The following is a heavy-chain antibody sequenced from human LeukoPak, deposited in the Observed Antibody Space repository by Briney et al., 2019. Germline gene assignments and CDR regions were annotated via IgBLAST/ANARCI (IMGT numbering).Heavy chain of an antibody. CDR3: ARVGTTVVYDWFDP. J-gene: IGHJ5*02. Sequence: ASVKVSCKASGGTFSSYAISWGRQAPGQGLEWMGGIIPIFGTANYAQKFQGRVTITADESTSTAYMELSSLRSEDTAVYYCARVGTTVVYDWFDPWGQGTLVTVSS. D-gene: IGHD4-23*01. CDR1: GGTFSSYA. V-gene: IGHV1-69*13. CDR2: IIPIFGTA.